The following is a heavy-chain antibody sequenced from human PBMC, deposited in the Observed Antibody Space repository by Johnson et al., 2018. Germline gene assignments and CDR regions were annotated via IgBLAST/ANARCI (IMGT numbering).Heavy chain of an antibody. CDR1: GYTFTSSD. CDR2: LNPNGGNT. Sequence: QVQLGQAGAEVKEPGASVTVSCEASGYTFTSSDICWVRQATGQGLEWMGCLNPNGGNTGYAQKFQGRVSMTRNTSIRTADMELSSLRSEDTGVYYCARGLIGSTSSLFHHWGQGTPVTVSS. D-gene: IGHD2-2*01. CDR3: ARGLIGSTSSLFHH. V-gene: IGHV1-8*01. J-gene: IGHJ1*01.